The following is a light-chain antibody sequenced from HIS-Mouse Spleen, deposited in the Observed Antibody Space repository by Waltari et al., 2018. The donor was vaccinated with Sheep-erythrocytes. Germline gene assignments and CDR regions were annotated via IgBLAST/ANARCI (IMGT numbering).Light chain of an antibody. J-gene: IGLJ3*02. Sequence: QSALTQPASVSGSPGQSITIPCTGTRSSVGSYNLVSWYQQHPGKAPKLMIYEGSKRPSGVSNRFSGSKSGNTASLTISGLQAEDEADYYCCSYAGSSTPWVFGGGTKLTVL. CDR1: RSSVGSYNL. CDR2: EGS. CDR3: CSYAGSSTPWV. V-gene: IGLV2-23*01.